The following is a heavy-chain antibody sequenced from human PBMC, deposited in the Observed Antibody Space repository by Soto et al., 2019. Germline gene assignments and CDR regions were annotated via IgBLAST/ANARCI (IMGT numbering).Heavy chain of an antibody. D-gene: IGHD3-3*01. J-gene: IGHJ4*02. CDR1: GYTFTSYG. CDR3: VRDRPTIFGVVHPFEY. Sequence: QVQLVQSGAEVKRPGASVKVSCKASGYTFTSYGFSWVRQAPGQGLEWMGWISGYNGNTDYAQKFLGRVIMTTDTSKSTSYMEVRSLGSDDTAIYYCVRDRPTIFGVVHPFEYWGQGTLVTVSS. CDR2: ISGYNGNT. V-gene: IGHV1-18*04.